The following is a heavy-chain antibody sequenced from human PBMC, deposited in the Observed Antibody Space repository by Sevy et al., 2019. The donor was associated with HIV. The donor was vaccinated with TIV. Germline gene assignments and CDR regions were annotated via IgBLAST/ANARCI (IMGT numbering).Heavy chain of an antibody. CDR2: ISSSGSTI. CDR1: GFPFSDYY. J-gene: IGHJ6*02. CDR3: ARGIDDGYYGLYYYYYYGMDV. D-gene: IGHD3-10*01. Sequence: GESLKISCAASGFPFSDYYMSWIRQAPGKGLEWVSCISSSGSTIYYADSVKGRFTISRDNAKNSLYLQMNSLRAEDTAVYYCARGIDDGYYGLYYYYYYGMDVWGQGTTVTVSS. V-gene: IGHV3-11*01.